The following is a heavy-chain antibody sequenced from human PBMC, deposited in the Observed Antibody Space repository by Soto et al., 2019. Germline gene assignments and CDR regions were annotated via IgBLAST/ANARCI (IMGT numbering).Heavy chain of an antibody. Sequence: EASVKVSCKASGGTFSSYAISWVRQAPGQGLEWMGGIIPIFGTANYAQKFQGRVTITADESTSTAYMELSSLRSEDTAVYYCASPLNTEDYYYGMDVWGQGTTVTVSS. CDR2: IIPIFGTA. J-gene: IGHJ6*02. CDR3: ASPLNTEDYYYGMDV. D-gene: IGHD4-17*01. CDR1: GGTFSSYA. V-gene: IGHV1-69*13.